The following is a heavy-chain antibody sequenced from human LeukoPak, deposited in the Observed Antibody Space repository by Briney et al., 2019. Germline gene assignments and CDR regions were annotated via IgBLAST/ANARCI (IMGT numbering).Heavy chain of an antibody. CDR2: IIGDGGPT. J-gene: IGHJ4*02. CDR3: AKGGSSYSSSWYTRLFDY. Sequence: GGSLRLSCAASGFNFDDYAMNWVRQAPGKGLEWVSLIIGDGGPTYYADSVKGRFTISRDNSKNSLYLQMNSLRTEDTALYHCAKGGSSYSSSWYTRLFDYWGQGTLVTVS. D-gene: IGHD6-13*01. V-gene: IGHV3-43*02. CDR1: GFNFDDYA.